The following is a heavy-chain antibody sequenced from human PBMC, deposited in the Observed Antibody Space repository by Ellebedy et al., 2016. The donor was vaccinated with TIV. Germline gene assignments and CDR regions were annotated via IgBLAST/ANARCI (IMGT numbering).Heavy chain of an antibody. V-gene: IGHV1-46*01. J-gene: IGHJ5*02. CDR2: INPSGTST. CDR1: GYTLTSYY. CDR3: ARSPTRGGAFDP. D-gene: IGHD1-26*01. Sequence: AASAKVSCKASGYTLTSYYVHWVQQAPGQGLEWMGIINPSGTSTSYAQKFQGSVTMTRDTSTSTVYMELSSLRSEDTAVYYWARSPTRGGAFDPWGQGTLVTVSS.